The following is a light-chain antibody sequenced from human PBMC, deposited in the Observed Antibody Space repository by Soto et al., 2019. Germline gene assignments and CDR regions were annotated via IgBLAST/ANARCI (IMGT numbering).Light chain of an antibody. Sequence: QSVLTQPPSVSGTPGQRVSISCSGSSSNIGLENEYVHWYRQLPGTAPQLLIYRNNQRPSGVPDRCSGSKSGTSAALAINGLRSEDDAVYYCRAWDDSLSGWFFGGGTQLTVL. CDR1: SSNIGLENEY. J-gene: IGLJ2*01. V-gene: IGLV1-47*01. CDR3: RAWDDSLSGWF. CDR2: RNN.